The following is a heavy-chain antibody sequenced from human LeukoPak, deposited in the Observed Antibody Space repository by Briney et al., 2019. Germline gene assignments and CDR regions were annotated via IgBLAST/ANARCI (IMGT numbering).Heavy chain of an antibody. CDR2: IRYDETNK. D-gene: IGHD6-13*01. V-gene: IGHV3-30*02. CDR3: AKGDSSSWSAFEI. J-gene: IGHJ3*02. Sequence: GGSLRLSCAASGRAFSSYGMHWVRQAPGKGLEWVAFIRYDETNKYYADSVKRRFTISRDNFKNAVYLQMSSLRAEVTAVLCSAKGDSSSWSAFEIWGQRTRVTVSS. CDR1: GRAFSSYG.